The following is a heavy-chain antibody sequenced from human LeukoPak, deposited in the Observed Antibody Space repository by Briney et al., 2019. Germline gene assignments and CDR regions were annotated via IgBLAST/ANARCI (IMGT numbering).Heavy chain of an antibody. J-gene: IGHJ4*02. V-gene: IGHV3-30*09. Sequence: GRSLRLSCAASGFTFSNYAMHWVRQAPGKGLEWVAVISYHGKDKYYADSVKGRFAVSRDTSKNTLYLEMNSLRAEDTAVYYCARGRVYYAPFDYWGQGTLVTVSS. D-gene: IGHD3-10*01. CDR3: ARGRVYYAPFDY. CDR1: GFTFSNYA. CDR2: ISYHGKDK.